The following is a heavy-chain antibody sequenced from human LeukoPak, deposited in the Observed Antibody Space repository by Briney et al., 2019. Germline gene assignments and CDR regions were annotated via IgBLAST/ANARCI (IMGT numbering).Heavy chain of an antibody. V-gene: IGHV3-7*01. CDR3: ARWEIRGTAHPLDH. D-gene: IGHD1-7*01. J-gene: IGHJ4*02. CDR2: INQDGSAK. CDR1: GFTFSSYW. Sequence: GGSLRLSCAASGFTFSSYWMSWVRQAPGKGLEWVANINQDGSAKYYAASVKGRFSVSRDNARNSMSLQMNSLRVEDSAVYYCARWEIRGTAHPLDHWGQGTLVTVSS.